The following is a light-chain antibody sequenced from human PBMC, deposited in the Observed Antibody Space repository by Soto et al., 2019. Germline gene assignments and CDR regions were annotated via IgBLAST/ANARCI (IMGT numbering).Light chain of an antibody. CDR3: QQADTFPLT. CDR1: QGISSW. CDR2: AAS. J-gene: IGKJ4*01. V-gene: IGKV1-12*01. Sequence: DLQMTQSPSSVSASVGDRVTITCRASQGISSWVAWYQQKPEKAPNLLIYAASSLQSGVPSRFSGSGSGTAFTLTISSLQPEDFAAYYCQQADTFPLTFGGGTKVEIK.